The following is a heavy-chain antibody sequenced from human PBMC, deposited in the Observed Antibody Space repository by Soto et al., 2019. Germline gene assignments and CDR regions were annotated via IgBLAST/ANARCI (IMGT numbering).Heavy chain of an antibody. CDR3: ARTVYYYDSSGYYTGYYYYGMDV. CDR2: IYPGDSDT. Sequence: PGESLKISCKGSGYSFTSYWIGWVRQMPGKGLEWMGIIYPGDSDTRYSPSFQGQVTISADKSISTAYLQWSSLKASDTAMYYCARTVYYYDSSGYYTGYYYYGMDVWGQGTTVTVSS. CDR1: GYSFTSYW. J-gene: IGHJ6*02. V-gene: IGHV5-51*01. D-gene: IGHD3-22*01.